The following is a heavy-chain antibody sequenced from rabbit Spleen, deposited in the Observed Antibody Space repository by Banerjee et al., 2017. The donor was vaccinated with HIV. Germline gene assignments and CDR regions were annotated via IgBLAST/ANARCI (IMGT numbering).Heavy chain of an antibody. J-gene: IGHJ4*01. CDR1: GFDFSTYG. CDR2: IDPVFGST. V-gene: IGHV1S47*01. D-gene: IGHD4-1*01. CDR3: VRVGGWGFL. Sequence: QEQLVESGGGLVQPGGSLTVFCKASGFDFSTYGVSWVRQAPGKGLEWIGYIDPVFGSTYYANWVNGRFTISSHNAQNTLYLQLNSLTAADTATYFCVRVGGWGFLWGPGTLVTVS.